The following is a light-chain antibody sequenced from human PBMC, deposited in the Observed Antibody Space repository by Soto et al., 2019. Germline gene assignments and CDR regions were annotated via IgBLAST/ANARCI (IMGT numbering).Light chain of an antibody. CDR2: EVS. CDR3: SSYTSSSTDV. J-gene: IGLJ1*01. CDR1: SSDVGGYDY. V-gene: IGLV2-14*01. Sequence: QSVLTQPASVSGSPGQSITISCTGTSSDVGGYDYVSWYQHHPGKAPKLTIYEVSNRPSGVSNRFSGSKSGNTASLTISGLQAEDEAEYYCSSYTSSSTDVFGTGTKATVL.